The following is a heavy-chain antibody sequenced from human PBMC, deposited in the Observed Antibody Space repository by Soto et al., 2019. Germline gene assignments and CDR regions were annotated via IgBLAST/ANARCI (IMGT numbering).Heavy chain of an antibody. CDR1: GGSISSYY. V-gene: IGHV4-59*01. Sequence: SETLSLTCTVSGGSISSYYWSWIRQPPGKGLEWIGYIYYSGSTNYNPSLKSRVTISVDTSKNQFSLKLSSVTAADTAVYYCASSETYYYDSSGYHPLRYWGQGTLVTVSS. CDR2: IYYSGST. D-gene: IGHD3-22*01. J-gene: IGHJ4*02. CDR3: ASSETYYYDSSGYHPLRY.